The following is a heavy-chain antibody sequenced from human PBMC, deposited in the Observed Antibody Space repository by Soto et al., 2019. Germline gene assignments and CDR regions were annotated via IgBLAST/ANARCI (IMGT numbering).Heavy chain of an antibody. CDR3: AHAGDYDLLTWDH. CDR2: IYWDDDK. Sequence: QITLKESGPTLVRPAQSLTLTCDFSGFSLSTYHMGVAWIRQPPGTALECLALIYWDDDKRYSPSLKDRLAISNDTSINQVVLTITNMDPWDTATYFCAHAGDYDLLTWDHWGPGTLVTVSS. D-gene: IGHD4-17*01. V-gene: IGHV2-5*02. J-gene: IGHJ4*02. CDR1: GFSLSTYHMG.